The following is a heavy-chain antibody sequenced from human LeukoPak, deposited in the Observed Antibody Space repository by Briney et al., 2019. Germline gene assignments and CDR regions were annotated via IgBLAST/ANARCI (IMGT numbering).Heavy chain of an antibody. Sequence: GGSLRLSCAASGFTFSSYAMSWVRQAPGKGLEWVSAISGSGGSTYYADSVKGRFTISRDNSKNTLYLQMNSLRAEDTAVYYCAKDPRLLWFGEFNWFDPWGQGTLVTVSS. V-gene: IGHV3-23*01. CDR1: GFTFSSYA. CDR2: ISGSGGST. D-gene: IGHD3-10*01. CDR3: AKDPRLLWFGEFNWFDP. J-gene: IGHJ5*02.